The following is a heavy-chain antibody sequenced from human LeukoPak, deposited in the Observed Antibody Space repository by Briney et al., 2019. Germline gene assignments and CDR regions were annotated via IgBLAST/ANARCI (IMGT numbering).Heavy chain of an antibody. CDR3: AKDGLRGGSRMYYYMDV. CDR2: ITGSGGST. CDR1: GFTFSSYA. J-gene: IGHJ6*03. Sequence: GGSLRLSCAASGFTFSSYALSWVRQAPGKGLEWVSAITGSGGSTYYTDSMKGRFTISRDNSKNTLYLQINSLRAEDTAIYYCAKDGLRGGSRMYYYMDVWGKGTTVTVSS. V-gene: IGHV3-23*01. D-gene: IGHD1-26*01.